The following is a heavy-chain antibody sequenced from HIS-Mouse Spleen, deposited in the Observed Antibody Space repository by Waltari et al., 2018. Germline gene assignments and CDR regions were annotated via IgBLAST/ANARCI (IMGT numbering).Heavy chain of an antibody. Sequence: EVQLVESGGGLVQPGRSLRLSCAASGFTFDDYAMHWVRQAQGKGVEGVSGISWNSGSIGYADSVKGRFTISRDNAKNSLYLQMNSLRAEDTALYYCAKDLRPAYSSSPYFDYWGQGTLVTVSS. CDR2: ISWNSGSI. J-gene: IGHJ4*02. CDR3: AKDLRPAYSSSPYFDY. V-gene: IGHV3-9*01. CDR1: GFTFDDYA. D-gene: IGHD6-6*01.